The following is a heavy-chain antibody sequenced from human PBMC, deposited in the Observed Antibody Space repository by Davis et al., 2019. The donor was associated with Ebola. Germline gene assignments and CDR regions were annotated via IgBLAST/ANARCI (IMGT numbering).Heavy chain of an antibody. CDR3: ARAGGMTH. CDR1: GFTFSSYA. J-gene: IGHJ4*02. V-gene: IGHV3-30-3*01. CDR2: ISYDGSNK. D-gene: IGHD1-14*01. Sequence: PGGSLRLSCAASGFTFSSYAMHWVRQAPGKGLEWVAVISYDGSNKYYADSVKGRFTISRDNSKNTLYLQMNGLRAEDTAVYYCARAGGMTHWGQGTLVTVSS.